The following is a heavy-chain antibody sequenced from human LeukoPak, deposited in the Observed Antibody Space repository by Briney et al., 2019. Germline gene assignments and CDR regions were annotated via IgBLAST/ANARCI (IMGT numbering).Heavy chain of an antibody. D-gene: IGHD6-19*01. V-gene: IGHV3-23*01. Sequence: GGSLRLSCAASGFTFTGYAMSWVRQAPGKGLEWVSAISGSGGSTYYADSVKGRFTISRDNSKNTLYLQMNSLRAEDTAVYYCAKPGDSSGWYYFDYWGQGTLVSVSS. CDR3: AKPGDSSGWYYFDY. J-gene: IGHJ4*02. CDR2: ISGSGGST. CDR1: GFTFTGYA.